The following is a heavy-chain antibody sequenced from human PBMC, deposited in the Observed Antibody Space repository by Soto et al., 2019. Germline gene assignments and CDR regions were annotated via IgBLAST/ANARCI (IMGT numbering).Heavy chain of an antibody. CDR2: ISAYNGNT. CDR1: GFTFSNYG. CDR3: ARGITLPTPLDF. D-gene: IGHD1-20*01. V-gene: IGHV1-18*01. J-gene: IGHJ4*02. Sequence: ASVKVSCKGSGFTFSNYGFNWVRQAPGQGLEWMGWISAYNGNTNYAQKLQGRVTMTTDTSTSTAYMELSSLRSEDTAVYYCARGITLPTPLDFWGQGTLVTVTS.